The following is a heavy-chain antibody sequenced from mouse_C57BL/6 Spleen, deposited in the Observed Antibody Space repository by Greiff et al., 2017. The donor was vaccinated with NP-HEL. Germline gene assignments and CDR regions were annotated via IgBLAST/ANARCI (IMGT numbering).Heavy chain of an antibody. CDR1: GFSFNTYA. CDR3: VAGPYAMDY. V-gene: IGHV10-1*01. J-gene: IGHJ4*01. Sequence: EVQLVESGGGLVQPKGSLKLSCAASGFSFNTYAMNWVRQAPGKGLEWVARIRSKSNHYATYYADSVKDRFTISRDDSESMLCLQMNNLKTEDTAMYYCVAGPYAMDYWGQGTSVTVSS. CDR2: IRSKSNHYAT.